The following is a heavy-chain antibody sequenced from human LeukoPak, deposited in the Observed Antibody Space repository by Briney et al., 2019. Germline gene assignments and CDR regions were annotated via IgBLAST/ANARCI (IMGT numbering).Heavy chain of an antibody. V-gene: IGHV4-39*01. J-gene: IGHJ4*02. CDR2: IYYSGST. CDR1: GFTFSDYY. CDR3: ARQATDILTGYYLDY. D-gene: IGHD3-9*01. Sequence: GSLRLSCAASGFTFSDYYMSWIRQPPGKGLEWIGSIYYSGSTYYNPSLKSRVTISVDTSKNQFSLKLSSVTAADTAVYYCARQATDILTGYYLDYWAREPWSPSPQ.